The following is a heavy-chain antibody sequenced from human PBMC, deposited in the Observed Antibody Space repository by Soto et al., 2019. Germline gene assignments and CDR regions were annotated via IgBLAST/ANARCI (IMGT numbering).Heavy chain of an antibody. D-gene: IGHD3-22*01. J-gene: IGHJ3*02. CDR2: IYYSGST. V-gene: IGHV4-59*01. CDR3: ARDSTRFTYYYDSSGSGRAFDI. Sequence: TSETLSLTCTVSGGSISSYYWSWIRQPPGKGLEWIGYIYYSGSTNCNPSLKSRVTISVDTSKNQFSLKLSSVTAADTAVYYCARDSTRFTYYYDSSGSGRAFDIWGQGTMVTVSS. CDR1: GGSISSYY.